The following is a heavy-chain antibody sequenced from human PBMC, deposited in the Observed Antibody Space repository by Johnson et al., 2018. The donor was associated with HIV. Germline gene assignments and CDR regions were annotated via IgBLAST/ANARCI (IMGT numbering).Heavy chain of an antibody. CDR2: ITSTGITV. D-gene: IGHD3-10*01. CDR1: GFTFSDYY. V-gene: IGHV3-11*04. CDR3: ARAPEVRGVDAFDV. J-gene: IGHJ3*01. Sequence: QMLLVESGGGLVKPGGSLRLSCAASGFTFSDYYMSWIRQAPGKGLEWVSYITSTGITVYYTDYVKGRFTISRDNAKNSLSLQMNSLRAEDTAVYYCARAPEVRGVDAFDVWGQGTVVTVSS.